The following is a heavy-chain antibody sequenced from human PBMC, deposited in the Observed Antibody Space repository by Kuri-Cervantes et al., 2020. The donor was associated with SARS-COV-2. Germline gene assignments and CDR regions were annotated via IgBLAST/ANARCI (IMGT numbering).Heavy chain of an antibody. CDR2: ISYDGSNK. Sequence: GGSLRLSCAASGFTFSSYGMHWVRQAPGKGLEWVAVISYDGSNKYYADSVKGRFTISRDNSKNTLYLQMNSLRAEDTALYYCAKDAVAQWLVGLHYMDVWGKGTTVTVSS. J-gene: IGHJ6*03. CDR1: GFTFSSYG. V-gene: IGHV3-30-3*02. D-gene: IGHD6-19*01. CDR3: AKDAVAQWLVGLHYMDV.